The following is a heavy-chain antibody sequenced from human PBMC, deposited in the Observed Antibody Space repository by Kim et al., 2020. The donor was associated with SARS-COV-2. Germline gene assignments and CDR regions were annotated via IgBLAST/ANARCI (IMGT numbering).Heavy chain of an antibody. CDR1: GDSIRYYY. CDR2: IYYTGNT. CDR3: ASLAAGYGLDV. D-gene: IGHD6-13*01. V-gene: IGHV4-59*01. Sequence: SETLSLTCAVSGDSIRYYYWSWIRQPPGKGLEWIGYIYYTGNTNYNPSLKSRVTISVDTSKNQFSLKLNSVTAADTAVDYCASLAAGYGLDVWGQGTTVT. J-gene: IGHJ6*02.